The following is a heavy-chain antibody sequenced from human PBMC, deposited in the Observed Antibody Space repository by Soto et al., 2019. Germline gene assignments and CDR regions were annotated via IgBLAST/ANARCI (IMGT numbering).Heavy chain of an antibody. CDR3: AKDRVSSCSDY. Sequence: GGSLRLSWAAARFTFSSYAMSWVRQAPGKGLEWVSASSGSGGRTYYADSVKGRFTISIDNSKNTLYLQMNSLRAEDTVVYYCAKDRVSSCSDYWGPGTLVTVSS. J-gene: IGHJ4*02. D-gene: IGHD2-2*01. CDR1: RFTFSSYA. CDR2: SSGSGGRT. V-gene: IGHV3-23*01.